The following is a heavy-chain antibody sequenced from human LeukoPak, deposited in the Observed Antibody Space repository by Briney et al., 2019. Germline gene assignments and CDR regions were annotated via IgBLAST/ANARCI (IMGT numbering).Heavy chain of an antibody. CDR3: AKGGLIVVPAARGFDY. D-gene: IGHD2-2*01. CDR2: ISGSGGST. V-gene: IGHV3-23*01. CDR1: GFTFSNYA. J-gene: IGHJ4*02. Sequence: PGGSLRLSCAASGFTFSNYAMSWVRQAPGKGLEWVSAISGSGGSTYYADSVKGRFTISRDNSKNTLYLQMNSLRAEDTAVYYCAKGGLIVVPAARGFDYWGQGTLVTVSS.